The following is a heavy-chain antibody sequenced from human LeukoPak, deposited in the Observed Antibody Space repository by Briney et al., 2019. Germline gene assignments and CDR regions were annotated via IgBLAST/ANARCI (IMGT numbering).Heavy chain of an antibody. CDR2: INPNSGGT. D-gene: IGHD6-19*01. Sequence: ASVKVSCKASGYTFTAYYIHCVRQAPGQGLEWMGWINPNSGGTNYAQKFQGRVTMTRDTSISTAYMELSRLRSDDTAVYYCARSGGGSGWSYYYYYMDVWGKGTTVTVSS. CDR3: ARSGGGSGWSYYYYYMDV. J-gene: IGHJ6*03. V-gene: IGHV1-2*02. CDR1: GYTFTAYY.